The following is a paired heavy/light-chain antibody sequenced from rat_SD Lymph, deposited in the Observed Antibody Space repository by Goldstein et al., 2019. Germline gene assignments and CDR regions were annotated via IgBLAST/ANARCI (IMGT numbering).Light chain of an antibody. Sequence: DIVMTQSPLSLSVAIGQSASISCKSSQSLKYSDGKTYFNWVFQSPGQSPKRLIYQVSKLDSGVPDRFSGTGSETDFTLKISRVEAEDLGVYYCCQGSYAPRTFGGGTKLELK. J-gene: IGKJ1*01. CDR2: QVS. CDR3: CQGSYAPRT. V-gene: IGKV1S7*01. CDR1: QSLKYSDGKTY.
Heavy chain of an antibody. CDR3: THWFFDF. J-gene: IGHJ1*01. Sequence: EVQLVETGGNLVQPGKSLKLTCATSGFTFSNAWMHWVRQSPEKQLEWIGQIKAKSNNYATYYAESVKGRFTISRDDSKSSVYLQMDSLKEEDTAIYYCTHWFFDFWGPGTMVTVSS. V-gene: IGHV6-8*01. CDR1: GFTFSNAW. CDR2: IKAKSNNYAT.